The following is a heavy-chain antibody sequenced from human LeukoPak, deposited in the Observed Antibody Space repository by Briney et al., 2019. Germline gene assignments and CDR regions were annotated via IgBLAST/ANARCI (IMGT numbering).Heavy chain of an antibody. D-gene: IGHD2-15*01. J-gene: IGHJ4*02. V-gene: IGHV4-39*07. CDR3: ARVVAATGETDY. Sequence: SETLSLTCTVSGGSISSSSYYWGWIRQPPGKGLEWIGSIYHSGSTYYNPSLKSRVTISVDTSKNQFSLKLSSVTAADTAVYYCARVVAATGETDYWGQGTLVTVSS. CDR2: IYHSGST. CDR1: GGSISSSSYY.